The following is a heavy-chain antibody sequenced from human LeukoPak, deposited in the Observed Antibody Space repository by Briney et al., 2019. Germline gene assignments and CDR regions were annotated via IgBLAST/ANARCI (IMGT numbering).Heavy chain of an antibody. CDR2: IYYGGST. J-gene: IGHJ5*02. V-gene: IGHV4-30-4*01. Sequence: SETLSLTCTVSGGSISSGDYYWSWIRQPPGKGLEWIGYIYYGGSTYYNPSLKSRVTISVDTSKNQFSLKLSSVTAADTAVYYCARGLPYCSSTSCHGIDPWGQGTLVTVSS. CDR3: ARGLPYCSSTSCHGIDP. CDR1: GGSISSGDYY. D-gene: IGHD2-2*01.